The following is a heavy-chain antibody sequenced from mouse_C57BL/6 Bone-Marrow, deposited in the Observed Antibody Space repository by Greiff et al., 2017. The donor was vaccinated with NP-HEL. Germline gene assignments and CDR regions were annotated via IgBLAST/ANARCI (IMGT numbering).Heavy chain of an antibody. CDR2: ITHSGET. D-gene: IGHD2-2*01. CDR3: AGDRWLRRLW. Sequence: VQLQQSGPGLVKPSQSLFLTCSITGFPITSGYYWIWIRQSPGKPLEWMGYITHSGETFYNPSLQSPISITRETSKNQFFLQLNSVATEDTAMYYCAGDRWLRRLWWGQGTTLTVSS. V-gene: IGHV12-3*01. CDR1: GFPITSGYY. J-gene: IGHJ2*01.